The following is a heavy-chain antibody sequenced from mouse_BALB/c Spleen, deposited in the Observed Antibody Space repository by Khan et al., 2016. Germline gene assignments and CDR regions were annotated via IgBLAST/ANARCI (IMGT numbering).Heavy chain of an antibody. CDR2: ISYSGST. CDR1: GYSITSDYA. D-gene: IGHD1-1*01. CDR3: ARYYYGSSYFDY. Sequence: EVQLRESGPGLVKPSQSLSLTCTVTGYSITSDYAWNWIRQFPGNKLKWMGYISYSGSTSYNPSLKSRISITRDTSKNQFFLQLNSVTTEDTATYYCARYYYGSSYFDYWGQGTTLTVSS. V-gene: IGHV3-2*02. J-gene: IGHJ2*01.